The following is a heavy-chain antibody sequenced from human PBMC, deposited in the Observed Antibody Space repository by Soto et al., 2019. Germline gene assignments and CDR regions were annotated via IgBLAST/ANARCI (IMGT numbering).Heavy chain of an antibody. CDR3: AHSRNLITEDAQVGDFDY. D-gene: IGHD3-10*01. Sequence: QITLKESGPTLVKPTQPLTLTCSFSGFSLTTDGVGVGWVRQPPGEALEWLALIYWDDDERYSPSLKTILTITKDPSKNQVVLIMTNMDPVDTATYYCAHSRNLITEDAQVGDFDYWGQGTLVTVSS. CDR1: GFSLTTDGVG. CDR2: IYWDDDE. J-gene: IGHJ4*02. V-gene: IGHV2-5*02.